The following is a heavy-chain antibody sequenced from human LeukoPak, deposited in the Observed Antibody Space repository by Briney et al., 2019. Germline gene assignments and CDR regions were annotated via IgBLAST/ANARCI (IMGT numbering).Heavy chain of an antibody. V-gene: IGHV3-30*01. D-gene: IGHD2-15*01. CDR1: GFTFSSYA. CDR2: ISYDGSNK. Sequence: GGSLRLSRAASGFTFSSYAMHWVHQAPGKGLEWVAVISYDGSNKYYADSVKGRFTISRDNSKNTLYLQMNSLRAEDTAVYYCARADGSSYYIILGYFDYWGQGTLVTVSS. J-gene: IGHJ4*02. CDR3: ARADGSSYYIILGYFDY.